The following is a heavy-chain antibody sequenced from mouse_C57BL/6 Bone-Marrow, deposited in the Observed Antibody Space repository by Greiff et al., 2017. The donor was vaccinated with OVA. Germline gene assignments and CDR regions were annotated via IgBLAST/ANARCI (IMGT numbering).Heavy chain of an antibody. Sequence: DVKLVESGDGLVKPGGSLKLSCAASGYTFSSYAMSWVRQTPEKRLEWVAYISSGGDYIYYADTLKGRFTLSRDNARNTLYLQRSSLKSEDTAMYYGTRGALRWYPWFAYWGQGTLVTVSA. D-gene: IGHD2-1*01. CDR3: TRGALRWYPWFAY. CDR1: GYTFSSYA. J-gene: IGHJ3*01. V-gene: IGHV5-9-1*02. CDR2: ISSGGDYI.